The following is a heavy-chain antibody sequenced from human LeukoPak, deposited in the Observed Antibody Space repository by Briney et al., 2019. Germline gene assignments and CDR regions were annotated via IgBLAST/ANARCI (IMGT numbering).Heavy chain of an antibody. CDR3: ASAEGGAAAGTLNTIDY. D-gene: IGHD6-13*01. CDR2: IRYNGNNQ. CDR1: GFTFNNYG. V-gene: IGHV3-30*02. Sequence: GGSLRLSCAASGFTFNNYGMHCVRQAPGKGLESVAFIRYNGNNQYYADSGKGRFTISRDNSKNTLYLQMNSLKGDDTAVYYCASAEGGAAAGTLNTIDYWGQGTPVTVSS. J-gene: IGHJ4*02.